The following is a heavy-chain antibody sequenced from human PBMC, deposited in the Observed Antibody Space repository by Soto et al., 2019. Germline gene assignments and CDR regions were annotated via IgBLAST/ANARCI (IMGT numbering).Heavy chain of an antibody. Sequence: EVQLLESGGGLVQPGGSLRLSCAASGFTFSTYAMTWVRQAPGKGLEWVSGISGSDGDTYYADSVKGRFTFSRDNSKNSLYLPMNSLRAEDTAVYYCARHLHYFDYWAHGTLVTVSS. CDR2: ISGSDGDT. CDR3: ARHLHYFDY. V-gene: IGHV3-23*01. J-gene: IGHJ4*01. CDR1: GFTFSTYA.